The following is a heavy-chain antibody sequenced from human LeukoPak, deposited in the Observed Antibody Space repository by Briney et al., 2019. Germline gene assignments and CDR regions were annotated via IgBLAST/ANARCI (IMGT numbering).Heavy chain of an antibody. CDR3: ARGGDIVVVPAALSWFDP. D-gene: IGHD2-2*01. J-gene: IGHJ5*02. Sequence: ASVKVSCKASGYPFTGYYMHWVRQAPGQGLEWMGWINPNSGGTNYAQKFQGRVTMTRDTSISTAYMELSRLRSDDTAVYYCARGGDIVVVPAALSWFDPWGQGTLVTVSS. CDR2: INPNSGGT. V-gene: IGHV1-2*02. CDR1: GYPFTGYY.